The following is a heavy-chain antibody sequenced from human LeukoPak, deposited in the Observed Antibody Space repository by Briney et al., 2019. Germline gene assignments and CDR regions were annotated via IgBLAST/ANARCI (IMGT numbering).Heavy chain of an antibody. CDR3: ARANYYDSSGYYY. D-gene: IGHD3-22*01. V-gene: IGHV4-59*01. CDR2: IYYSGST. J-gene: IGHJ4*02. Sequence: SETLSLTCTVSGGSISSYYWSWIRQPPGKGLEWIGYIYYSGSTNYNPSLKSRVTISVDTSKNQFSLKLSSVTAADTAVHYCARANYYDSSGYYYWGQGTLVTVSS. CDR1: GGSISSYY.